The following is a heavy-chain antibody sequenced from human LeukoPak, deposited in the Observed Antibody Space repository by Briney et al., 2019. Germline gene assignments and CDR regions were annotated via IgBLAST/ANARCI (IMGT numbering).Heavy chain of an antibody. CDR2: IYHSGST. CDR3: ARDWTTYYYDSSGYELDY. Sequence: PSETLSLTCTVSGYSISSGYYWGWIRQPPGKGLEWIGSIYHSGSTYYNPSLKSRVTISVDTSKNQFSLKLSSVTAADTAVYYCARDWTTYYYDSSGYELDYWGQGTLVTVSS. J-gene: IGHJ4*02. V-gene: IGHV4-38-2*02. D-gene: IGHD3-22*01. CDR1: GYSISSGYY.